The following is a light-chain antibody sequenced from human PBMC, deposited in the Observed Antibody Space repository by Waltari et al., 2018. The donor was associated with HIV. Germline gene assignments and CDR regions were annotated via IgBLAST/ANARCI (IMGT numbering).Light chain of an antibody. CDR1: SGHSSYA. CDR3: QTWGTGIQV. V-gene: IGLV4-69*01. CDR2: LNSAGSH. Sequence: QLVLTQSPSASASLGASVKLTCTLSSGHSSYAIAWHQQQPEKGPRYLMKLNSAGSHSKGDGIPDGFSGSSSGAERYLTIARLQSEDEADYYCQTWGTGIQVFGGGTKLTVL. J-gene: IGLJ2*01.